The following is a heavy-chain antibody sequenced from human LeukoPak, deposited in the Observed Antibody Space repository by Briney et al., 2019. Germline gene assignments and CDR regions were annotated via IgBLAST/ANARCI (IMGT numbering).Heavy chain of an antibody. CDR3: ARRKSVVVPAAIGALYYYMDV. CDR2: INHSGST. CDR1: GGSFSGYY. D-gene: IGHD2-2*02. J-gene: IGHJ6*03. V-gene: IGHV4-34*01. Sequence: SETLSLTCADYGGSFSGYYWSWIRQPPGKGLEWIGEINHSGSTNYNPSLKSRVTISVDTSKNQFSLKLSSVTAADTAVYYCARRKSVVVPAAIGALYYYMDVWGKGTTVTVSS.